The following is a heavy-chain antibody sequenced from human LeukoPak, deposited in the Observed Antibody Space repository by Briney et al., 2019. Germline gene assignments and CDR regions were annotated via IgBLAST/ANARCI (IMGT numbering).Heavy chain of an antibody. CDR2: IIPILGIA. J-gene: IGHJ4*02. V-gene: IGHV1-69*04. CDR1: GGTVSSYA. Sequence: SVKVSCKASGGTVSSYAISWVRQAPGQGLEWMGRIIPILGIANYAQKFQGRVTITADKSTSTAYMELSSLRSEDTAVYYCARSYGASTTMYYFDYSGQGTLVTVSS. CDR3: ARSYGASTTMYYFDY. D-gene: IGHD5/OR15-5a*01.